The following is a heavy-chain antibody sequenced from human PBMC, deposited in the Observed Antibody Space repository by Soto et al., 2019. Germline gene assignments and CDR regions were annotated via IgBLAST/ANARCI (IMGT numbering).Heavy chain of an antibody. V-gene: IGHV3-23*01. CDR2: ISGSGGST. CDR3: AKAGLLWFGDEGMFDY. Sequence: GGSLRLSCAASGFTFSSYAMSWVRQAPGKGLEWVSAISGSGGSTYYADSVKGRFTISRDNSKNTLYPQMNSLRAEDTAVYYCAKAGLLWFGDEGMFDYWGQGTLVTVSS. D-gene: IGHD3-10*01. CDR1: GFTFSSYA. J-gene: IGHJ4*02.